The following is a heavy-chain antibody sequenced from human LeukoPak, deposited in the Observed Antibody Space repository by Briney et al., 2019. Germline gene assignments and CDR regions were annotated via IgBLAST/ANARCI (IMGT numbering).Heavy chain of an antibody. CDR3: ARGPERTGVGTRYYYDMDV. CDR1: GCTFRSYA. D-gene: IGHD2-8*01. Sequence: PGVALRLSCAASGCTFRSYAMHWVRQAPGKGLEWVAVISYDGSNKYYADSVKGRFTISRDNSKNTLYLQMNSLRAEDTAVYYCARGPERTGVGTRYYYDMDVWGQGTTVTVSS. V-gene: IGHV3-30*01. J-gene: IGHJ6*02. CDR2: ISYDGSNK.